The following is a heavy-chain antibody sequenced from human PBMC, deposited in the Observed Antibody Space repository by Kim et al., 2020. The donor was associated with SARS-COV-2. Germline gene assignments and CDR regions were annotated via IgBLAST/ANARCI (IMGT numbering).Heavy chain of an antibody. CDR3: ARHVTFFIDAFYI. Sequence: GESLKISCRGSGYSFTTYPISWVRLVPGKGLEWMGRIAPTNSYSTYSPTFQGHVSISSDESTSTVYLQWRSLRASYTAIYYCARHVTFFIDAFYIWGQGTMVSVSA. V-gene: IGHV5-10-1*01. J-gene: IGHJ3*02. CDR2: IAPTNSYS. CDR1: GYSFTTYP. D-gene: IGHD3-10*01.